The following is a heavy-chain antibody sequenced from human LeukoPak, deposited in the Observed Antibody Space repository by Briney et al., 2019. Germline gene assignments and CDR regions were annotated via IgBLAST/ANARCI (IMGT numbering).Heavy chain of an antibody. CDR3: ARGPPYYYDSSGYYSN. J-gene: IGHJ4*02. D-gene: IGHD3-22*01. V-gene: IGHV1-8*01. CDR2: MNPNSGNT. Sequence: ASVKVSCKASGYTFTSYDINWVRQATGQGLEWMGWMNPNSGNTGYAQKFQVRVTMTRNTSISTAYMELSSLRSEDTAVYYCARGPPYYYDSSGYYSNWGQGTLVTVSS. CDR1: GYTFTSYD.